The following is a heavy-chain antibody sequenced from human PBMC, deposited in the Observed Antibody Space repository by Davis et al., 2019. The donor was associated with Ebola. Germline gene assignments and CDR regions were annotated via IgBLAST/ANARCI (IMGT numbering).Heavy chain of an antibody. J-gene: IGHJ6*02. CDR2: IWYDGSYK. CDR1: GFTFTTYG. Sequence: PGGSLRLSCAASGFTFTTYGMHWVRQVPDKGLEWVAVIWYDGSYKFYADSVKARFTISRDNSRNTLYLQMNSLRAEDTAVYFCARDRDIVEASTAMFYYYTMDVWGQGTTVTVSS. D-gene: IGHD2-15*01. CDR3: ARDRDIVEASTAMFYYYTMDV. V-gene: IGHV3-33*01.